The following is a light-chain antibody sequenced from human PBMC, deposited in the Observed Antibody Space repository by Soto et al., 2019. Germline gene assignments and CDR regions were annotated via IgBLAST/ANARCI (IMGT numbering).Light chain of an antibody. CDR1: SSNIGAGYD. Sequence: QSVVTQPPSVSGAPGQRVTISCTGSSSNIGAGYDVHWYQQLPGTAPKLLSYGNSNRPSGVPDRFSGSKSGTSASLAITGLQAEDEADYYCQSYDSSLSAFYVFGTGTKLTVL. J-gene: IGLJ1*01. V-gene: IGLV1-40*01. CDR2: GNS. CDR3: QSYDSSLSAFYV.